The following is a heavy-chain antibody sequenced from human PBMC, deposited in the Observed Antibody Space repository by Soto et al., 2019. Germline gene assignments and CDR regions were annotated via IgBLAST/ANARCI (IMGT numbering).Heavy chain of an antibody. CDR2: IYWNDDE. Sequence: SCPTLVNPTQTLTLTCSFSGFSLSTSGRGVGWIRQPPGKALEWLAVIYWNDDERYNSSLKNRVSITKDTYKNQVVLTMTNMDPVDTATYYCAQRGYGDYPRDNWFDPWGQGTMVTVYS. CDR1: GFSLSTSGRG. J-gene: IGHJ5*02. D-gene: IGHD4-17*01. CDR3: AQRGYGDYPRDNWFDP. V-gene: IGHV2-5*01.